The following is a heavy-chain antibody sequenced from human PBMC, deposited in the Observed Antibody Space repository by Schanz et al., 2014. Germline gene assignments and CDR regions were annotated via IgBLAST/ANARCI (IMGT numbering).Heavy chain of an antibody. Sequence: VQLVQSGAEVKKAGASVKVSCKVSGYTLSKLSIHWVRQAPGKGLEWMGGLDLEDGEIVYAEQLKGRVTMTEDTSTDTAYMELSSLRSQDTAVYYCATAEDASGSYGLPACGVWGQGTTVTVSS. D-gene: IGHD3-10*01. CDR3: ATAEDASGSYGLPACGV. V-gene: IGHV1-24*01. CDR2: LDLEDGEI. J-gene: IGHJ3*01. CDR1: GYTLSKLS.